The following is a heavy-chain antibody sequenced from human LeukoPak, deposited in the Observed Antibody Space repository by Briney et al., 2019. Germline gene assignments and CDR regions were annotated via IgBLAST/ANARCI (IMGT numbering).Heavy chain of an antibody. CDR1: GGSISSGGYY. V-gene: IGHV3-74*01. D-gene: IGHD3-10*01. CDR3: ARGLDGSGSYYDSPLDS. J-gene: IGHJ4*02. CDR2: ILSDGSSP. Sequence: QTSETLSLTCTVSGGSISSGGYYWSWVRQAPGKGLEWVSRILSDGSSPRFAESVKGRFAISRDNAKNTLYLLMNSLRAEDTAVYYCARGLDGSGSYYDSPLDSWGQGTLVTVSS.